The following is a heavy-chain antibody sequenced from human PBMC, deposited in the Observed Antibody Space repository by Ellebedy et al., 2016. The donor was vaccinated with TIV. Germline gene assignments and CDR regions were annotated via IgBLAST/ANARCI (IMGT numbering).Heavy chain of an antibody. Sequence: PGGSLRLSCAASGFSLSSFWMSRVRQAPGKGLESVANINHAGSETYYVDSVKGRFTISRDNAKNSLYLQMDSLRAEDTAVYFCARAPRGGTDYWGQGTLVTVSS. CDR3: ARAPRGGTDY. CDR2: INHAGSET. V-gene: IGHV3-7*03. CDR1: GFSLSSFW. J-gene: IGHJ4*02. D-gene: IGHD3-10*01.